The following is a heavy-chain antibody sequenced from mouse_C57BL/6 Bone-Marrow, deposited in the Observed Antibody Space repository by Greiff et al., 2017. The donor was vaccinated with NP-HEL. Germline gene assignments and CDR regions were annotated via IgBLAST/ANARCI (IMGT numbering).Heavy chain of an antibody. CDR3: VRLNFYYAMDY. J-gene: IGHJ4*01. Sequence: EVQWVESGGGLVQPKGSLKLSCAASGFSFNTYAMNWVRQAPGKGLEWVARIRSKSNNYATYYADSVKDRFTISRDDSESMLYLQMNNLKTEDTAMYYCVRLNFYYAMDYWGQGTSVTVSS. CDR1: GFSFNTYA. CDR2: IRSKSNNYAT. D-gene: IGHD4-1*02. V-gene: IGHV10-1*01.